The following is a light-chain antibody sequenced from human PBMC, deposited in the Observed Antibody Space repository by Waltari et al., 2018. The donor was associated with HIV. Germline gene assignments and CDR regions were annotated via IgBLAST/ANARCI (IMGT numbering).Light chain of an antibody. CDR2: KAS. CDR3: QQYYDSPLALT. J-gene: IGKJ4*01. CDR1: QDVSNY. V-gene: IGKV1-8*01. Sequence: AIRMTQSPSSLSASIGDRVTITCRASQDVSNYLAWYQQKPGNAPYLLIYKASVLRSGVPLRFSGSGSGTDFSLTISGLQSEDFATYFCQQYYDSPLALTFGGGTKVEMK.